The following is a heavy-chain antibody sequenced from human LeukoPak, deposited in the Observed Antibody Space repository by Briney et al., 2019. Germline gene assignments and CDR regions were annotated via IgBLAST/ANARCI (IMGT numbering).Heavy chain of an antibody. Sequence: ASVKVSCMASGYTFTSYDINWVRQATGQGLEWMGWMNPNRGNTGYAQTFQGRVTMTRNTSISTAYMELSSLRSEDTAVYYCARVCSSSSLGYYYMDVWGKGTTVTVSS. CDR2: MNPNRGNT. D-gene: IGHD6-6*01. CDR3: ARVCSSSSLGYYYMDV. J-gene: IGHJ6*03. V-gene: IGHV1-8*01. CDR1: GYTFTSYD.